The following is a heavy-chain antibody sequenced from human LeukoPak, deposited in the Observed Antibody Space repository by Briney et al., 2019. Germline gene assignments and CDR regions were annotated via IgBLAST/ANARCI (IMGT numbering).Heavy chain of an antibody. CDR1: GFAFSSSW. CDR3: ARELGYGSLDY. J-gene: IGHJ4*02. CDR2: INTDGSIT. Sequence: GGSLRLSCAASGFAFSSSWMHWVRQGPGKGLVWMSRINTDGSITTYADSVTGRFTISRDNAKNTLYLQMNSLRAEDTAVYYCARELGYGSLDYWGQGTQVTVSS. V-gene: IGHV3-74*03. D-gene: IGHD4-17*01.